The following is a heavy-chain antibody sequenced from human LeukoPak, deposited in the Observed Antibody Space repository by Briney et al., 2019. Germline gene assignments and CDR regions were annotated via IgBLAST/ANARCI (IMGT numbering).Heavy chain of an antibody. CDR3: ARMASFGY. Sequence: ASVKVSCKASGGTFSSYAISWVRQAPGQGLEWMGWMNPNSGNTGYAQKFQGRVTMTRNTSISTAYMELSSLRSEDTAVYYCARMASFGYWGQGTLVTVSS. D-gene: IGHD5-24*01. CDR2: MNPNSGNT. J-gene: IGHJ4*02. V-gene: IGHV1-8*02. CDR1: GGTFSSYA.